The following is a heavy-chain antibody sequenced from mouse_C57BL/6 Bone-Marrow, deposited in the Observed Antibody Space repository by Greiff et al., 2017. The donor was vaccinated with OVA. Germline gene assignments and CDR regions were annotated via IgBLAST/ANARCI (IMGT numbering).Heavy chain of an antibody. CDR3: ARGTYYGSWFAY. Sequence: VQLQQSGAELVKPGASVKLSCKASGYTFTSYWMHWVKQRPGQGLEWIGMIHPNSGSTNYNEKFKSKATLTVDKSSSTAYMQLSSLTSEDSAVYYCARGTYYGSWFAYWGQGTLVTVSA. V-gene: IGHV1-64*01. D-gene: IGHD1-2*01. CDR1: GYTFTSYW. CDR2: IHPNSGST. J-gene: IGHJ3*01.